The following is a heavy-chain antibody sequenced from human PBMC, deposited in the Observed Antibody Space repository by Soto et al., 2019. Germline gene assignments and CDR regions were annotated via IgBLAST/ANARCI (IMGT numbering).Heavy chain of an antibody. J-gene: IGHJ1*01. Sequence: SETLSLTCAVSCVSISSGGYSWSWIRPPPGKGLEWIGYIYHSGSTYYNPSLKSRVTISVDRSKNQFSLKLSSVTAADTAVYYCARDKGYYDILTGYYTSGYFQHWGQGTLVTVSS. CDR2: IYHSGST. V-gene: IGHV4-30-2*01. CDR1: CVSISSGGYS. D-gene: IGHD3-9*01. CDR3: ARDKGYYDILTGYYTSGYFQH.